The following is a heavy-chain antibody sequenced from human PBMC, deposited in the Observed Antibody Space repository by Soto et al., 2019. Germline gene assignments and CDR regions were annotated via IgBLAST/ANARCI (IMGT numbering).Heavy chain of an antibody. Sequence: ASVKVSCKASGYTFTGYYIHWVRQAPGQGLEWMGWINPNSGGTNYAQKFQGWVTMTRDTSISTAYMELSRLRSDDTAVYYCARDRDYDILTGYLKPLYYYYGMDVWGQGTTVTVSS. V-gene: IGHV1-2*04. J-gene: IGHJ6*02. CDR3: ARDRDYDILTGYLKPLYYYYGMDV. CDR1: GYTFTGYY. CDR2: INPNSGGT. D-gene: IGHD3-9*01.